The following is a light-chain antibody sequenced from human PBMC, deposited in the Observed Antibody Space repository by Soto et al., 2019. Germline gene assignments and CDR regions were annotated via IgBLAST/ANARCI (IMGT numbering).Light chain of an antibody. CDR2: DVS. V-gene: IGLV2-11*01. CDR1: SSDVGGYDF. Sequence: VLTQPRSVSGSPGQSVTVSCTGTSSDVGGYDFVSWYQQHPGKAPKLMISDVSKRPSGVPDRFSGSKSGNTASLTISGLQAEDEADYYCCSYAGDLALFGGGTKVTVL. J-gene: IGLJ2*01. CDR3: CSYAGDLAL.